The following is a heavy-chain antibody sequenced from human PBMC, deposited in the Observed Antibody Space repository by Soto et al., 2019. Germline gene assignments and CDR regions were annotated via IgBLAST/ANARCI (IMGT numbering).Heavy chain of an antibody. D-gene: IGHD2-21*01. V-gene: IGHV4-31*02. J-gene: IGHJ4*02. CDR1: GGTIDSGAYY. CDR3: ARGPHPPSDSYLPPYFDY. Sequence: QVQLQESGPGLVKPSQTLSLTCTVSGGTIDSGAYYWSWIRQHPGKGLEWIGYIYHSGNTFYNPSLRSRVTISLGTSNHQFSLKMGSVTAADTAVYYCARGPHPPSDSYLPPYFDYWGQGTLVTVSS. CDR2: IYHSGNT.